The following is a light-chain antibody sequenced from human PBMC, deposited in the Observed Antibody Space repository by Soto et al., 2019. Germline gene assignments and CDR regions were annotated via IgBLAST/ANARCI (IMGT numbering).Light chain of an antibody. CDR3: MQALQTPLT. V-gene: IGKV2-28*01. CDR2: LGS. CDR1: QSLLHSNGYNY. J-gene: IGKJ4*01. Sequence: DIVMTQSPLSLPVTPGEPASISCRSSQSLLHSNGYNYLDWYLQKPGHSPQLLIYLGSNRASGVHDRFSGSGSGTDFTLKISRVEAEDVGVYYCMQALQTPLTFGGGTKVEIK.